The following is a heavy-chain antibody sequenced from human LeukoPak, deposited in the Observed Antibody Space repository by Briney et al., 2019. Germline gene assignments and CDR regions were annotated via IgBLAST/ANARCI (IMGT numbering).Heavy chain of an antibody. CDR2: ISSSSSYI. J-gene: IGHJ4*02. CDR3: ARDPSYSENLDY. CDR1: GFTFSSHS. D-gene: IGHD1-26*01. V-gene: IGHV3-21*01. Sequence: GGSLRLSCAASGFTFSSHSLNWVRQAPGKGLEWVSSISSSSSYIYYADSVKGRFSISRDNAKNSLFLQMNSLRAEDTAVYYCARDPSYSENLDYWGQGTLVTVSS.